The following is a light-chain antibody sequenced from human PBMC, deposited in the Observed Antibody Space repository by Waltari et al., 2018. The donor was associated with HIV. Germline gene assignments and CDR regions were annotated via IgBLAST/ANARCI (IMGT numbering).Light chain of an antibody. V-gene: IGLV1-40*01. Sequence: QSVLTQPPSVSGAPGQRVTISCTGSSSNIGAGYDVHWYQQLPGTAPKLLIYGNSIRPSGVSDRFSGSKSGTSASLAITGLQAEYEAEYYCQSYDSTGVFGGGTKLTVL. CDR1: SSNIGAGYD. CDR3: QSYDSTGV. J-gene: IGLJ3*02. CDR2: GNS.